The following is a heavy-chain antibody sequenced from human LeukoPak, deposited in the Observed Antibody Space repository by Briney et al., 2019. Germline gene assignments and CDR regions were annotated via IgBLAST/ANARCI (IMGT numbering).Heavy chain of an antibody. CDR2: IWNDGNEK. J-gene: IGHJ4*02. CDR3: ARDSGSHNGDY. V-gene: IGHV3-33*01. D-gene: IGHD1-26*01. Sequence: GRPLRLSCEASGFTVSNGIHWVRQAPGKRLEWVAVIWNDGNEKHYADSVKGRFTISRDNAKNSLYLQMNSLRAEDTAVYYCARDSGSHNGDYWGQGTLVTVSA. CDR1: GFTVSNG.